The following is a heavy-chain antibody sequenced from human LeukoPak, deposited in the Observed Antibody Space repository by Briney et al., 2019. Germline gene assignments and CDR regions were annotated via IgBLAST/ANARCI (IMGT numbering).Heavy chain of an antibody. CDR2: LFHSGTR. CDR3: ARCGGWKQQLVYFDL. J-gene: IGHJ4*02. Sequence: EPRSLPCTLSGRSITIYYWSWIRHPPGEGLEWIVYLFHSGTRRYNPSLMSRVTISGDTTKNQIFLTLNSTPAADTAVYYCARCGGWKQQLVYFDLGGEGTRATVFS. CDR1: GRSITIYY. V-gene: IGHV4-59*08. D-gene: IGHD6-13*01.